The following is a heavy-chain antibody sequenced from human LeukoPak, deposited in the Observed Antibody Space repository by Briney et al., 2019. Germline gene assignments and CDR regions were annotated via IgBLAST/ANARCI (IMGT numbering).Heavy chain of an antibody. CDR3: ARDRAGVNVVGCMDV. CDR1: GFTFSSYS. D-gene: IGHD5/OR15-5a*01. Sequence: GGSLRLSCAASGFTFSSYSMNWVRQAPGKGLEWVSSISSSSSYIYYADSVKGRFTISRDNAKNSLYLQMNSLRAEDTAVYYCARDRAGVNVVGCMDVWGKGTTVTISS. V-gene: IGHV3-21*01. J-gene: IGHJ6*03. CDR2: ISSSSSYI.